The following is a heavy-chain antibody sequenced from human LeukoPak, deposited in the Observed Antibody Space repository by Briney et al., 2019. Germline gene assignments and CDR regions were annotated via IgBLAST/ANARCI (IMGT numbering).Heavy chain of an antibody. Sequence: LGGSLSLSCAASGFTFISYAMSWVRQAPGRGLEGVSAISGSGGSTYYADSVKGRFTISRDNSKNTLYLQMNSLRAEDTAVYYCAKDRGVRGVIGAFDIWGQGTMVTVSS. CDR2: ISGSGGST. D-gene: IGHD3-10*01. V-gene: IGHV3-23*01. CDR3: AKDRGVRGVIGAFDI. CDR1: GFTFISYA. J-gene: IGHJ3*02.